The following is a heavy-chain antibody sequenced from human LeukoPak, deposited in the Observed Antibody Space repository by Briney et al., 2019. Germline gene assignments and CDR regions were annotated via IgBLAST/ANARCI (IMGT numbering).Heavy chain of an antibody. Sequence: SGRSLRLSCAASGFTFDDYAMHWVRQAPGKGLEWVSVIYSGGSTYYADSVKGRFTISRDNSKNTLYLQMNSLRAEDTAVYYCARTSWYFDYWGQGTLVTVSS. V-gene: IGHV3-66*01. J-gene: IGHJ4*02. CDR3: ARTSWYFDY. D-gene: IGHD2-2*01. CDR2: IYSGGST. CDR1: GFTFDDYA.